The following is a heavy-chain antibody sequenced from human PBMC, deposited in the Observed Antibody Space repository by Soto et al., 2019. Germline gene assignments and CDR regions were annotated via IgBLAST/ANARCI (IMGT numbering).Heavy chain of an antibody. D-gene: IGHD2-2*01. CDR2: SSFDGSDA. J-gene: IGHJ4*02. V-gene: IGHV3-30*19. CDR3: VRELAISSTWPAY. Sequence: QVQLVESGGGVVQPGRSLRLSCAASGFSLSSYGMHWVRQAPGKGLEWVADSSFDGSDAHYADSVKGRFTISRDSSTLYLQMNSLRGDDTATYFCVRELAISSTWPAYWGQGTLVTVSS. CDR1: GFSLSSYG.